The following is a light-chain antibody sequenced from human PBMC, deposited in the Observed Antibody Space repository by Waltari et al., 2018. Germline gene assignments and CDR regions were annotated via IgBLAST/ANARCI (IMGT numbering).Light chain of an antibody. V-gene: IGLV2-14*01. CDR3: SSFTSSSTVV. CDR2: DVS. CDR1: SSDIGGYNY. Sequence: QSALTQSASVSGSPGQSITIPCPGTSSDIGGYNYVPWYQQHPGKAPKLMIYDVSKRPSGISNRFSGSKSGNTASLTISGLQSEDEADYYCSSFTSSSTVVFGGGTKLTVL. J-gene: IGLJ2*01.